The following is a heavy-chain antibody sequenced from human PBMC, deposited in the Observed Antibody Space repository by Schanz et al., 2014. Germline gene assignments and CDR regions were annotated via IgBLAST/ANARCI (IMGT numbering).Heavy chain of an antibody. J-gene: IGHJ4*02. Sequence: EVQLEESGGGLVKPGGSLKLSCAASRLNFNNAWMHWVRQAPGKGLEWVGRIKSQFDGETADHGAAVRGRFTISRDDSQNTLYLQMHSLRPEDTAVYYCARRRWDTLYVGYYFDYWGQGTTVIVSS. CDR2: IKSQFDGETA. CDR1: RLNFNNAW. CDR3: ARRRWDTLYVGYYFDY. V-gene: IGHV3-15*01. D-gene: IGHD1-26*01.